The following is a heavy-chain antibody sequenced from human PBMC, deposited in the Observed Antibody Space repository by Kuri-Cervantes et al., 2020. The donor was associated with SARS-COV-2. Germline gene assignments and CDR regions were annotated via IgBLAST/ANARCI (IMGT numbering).Heavy chain of an antibody. Sequence: SVKVSCRASGGTFSSYAISWVRQAPGQGLEWMGGIIPIFGTANYAQKFQGRVTITADESTSTAYMELSSLRSEDTAVYYCARAKTRSTPFRRSGLTMGFDYWGQGTLVTVSS. CDR3: ARAKTRSTPFRRSGLTMGFDY. V-gene: IGHV1-69*13. D-gene: IGHD4/OR15-4a*01. CDR2: IIPIFGTA. J-gene: IGHJ4*02. CDR1: GGTFSSYA.